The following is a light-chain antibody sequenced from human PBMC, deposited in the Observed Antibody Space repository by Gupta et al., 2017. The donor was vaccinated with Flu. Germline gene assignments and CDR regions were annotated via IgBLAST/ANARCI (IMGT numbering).Light chain of an antibody. CDR3: SSYTSSSLYV. J-gene: IGLJ1*01. V-gene: IGLV2-14*01. Sequence: QSALTQPASVSGSPGQSITISCTGTSSDVGAYDYVSWYQQYPGKAPKLMMYEVNKRPSGVSNRFSGSKSGSTASLTISGLQAADEADYYCSSYTSSSLYVFGTGTKVTVL. CDR1: SSDVGAYDY. CDR2: EVN.